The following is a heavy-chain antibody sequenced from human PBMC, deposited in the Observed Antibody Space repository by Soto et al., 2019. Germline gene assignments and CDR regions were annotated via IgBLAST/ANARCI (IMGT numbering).Heavy chain of an antibody. CDR1: KYTFTSFD. D-gene: IGHD1-26*01. CDR2: INPSAGTT. J-gene: IGHJ4*02. V-gene: IGHV1-46*03. CDR3: ALGRGRPYYFDY. Sequence: ASVKVSCKSSKYTFTSFDVHWVRQAPGQGLEWMGLINPSAGTTSYAQTFQGRVTMTRDTSTTAVYMELSSLRSEDTAVYYCALGRGRPYYFDYWGQGTLVTVSS.